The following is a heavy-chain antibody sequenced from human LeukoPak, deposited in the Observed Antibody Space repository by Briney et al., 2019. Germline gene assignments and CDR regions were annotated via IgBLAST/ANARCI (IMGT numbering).Heavy chain of an antibody. Sequence: SETLSLTCTVSGGSISSYYWSWIRQPAGKGLEWIGRIYTSGSTSYNPSLQSLVTMSVDTSKKQFSLRVSSVTAADTAVYYCARVDTSIDWFDPWGQGTLVTVSS. CDR1: GGSISSYY. CDR2: IYTSGST. V-gene: IGHV4-4*07. J-gene: IGHJ5*02. CDR3: ARVDTSIDWFDP. D-gene: IGHD5-18*01.